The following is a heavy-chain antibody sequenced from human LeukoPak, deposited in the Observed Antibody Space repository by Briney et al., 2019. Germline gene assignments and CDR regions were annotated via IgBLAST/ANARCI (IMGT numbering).Heavy chain of an antibody. D-gene: IGHD2-2*01. CDR1: GYSFTSYW. Sequence: GESLKISFKGSGYSFTSYWIGWVRQMPGKGLEWMGIIYPGDSDTRYSPSFQGQVTISADKSISTAYLQWSSLKASDTAMYYCARQDIVVVPADQNAYYYYGMDVWGQGTTVTVSS. J-gene: IGHJ6*02. V-gene: IGHV5-51*01. CDR2: IYPGDSDT. CDR3: ARQDIVVVPADQNAYYYYGMDV.